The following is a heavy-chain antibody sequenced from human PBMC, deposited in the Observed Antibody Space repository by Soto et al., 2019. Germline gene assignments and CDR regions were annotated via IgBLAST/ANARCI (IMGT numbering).Heavy chain of an antibody. Sequence: SETLSLTCTVSGGSISSGGYSWSWIRQTPGKGLEWIGYIYPTGKTYYNPSLKNRATLSIDTSQNQFSLQLTSVTAADTAVYYCARAPPGPAPRWGVWGQGTKVTVSS. CDR1: GGSISSGGYS. V-gene: IGHV4-30-2*01. D-gene: IGHD3-16*01. CDR2: IYPTGKT. CDR3: ARAPPGPAPRWGV. J-gene: IGHJ6*02.